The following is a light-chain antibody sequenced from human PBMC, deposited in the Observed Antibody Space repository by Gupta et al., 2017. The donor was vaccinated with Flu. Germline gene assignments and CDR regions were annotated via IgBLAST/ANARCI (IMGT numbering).Light chain of an antibody. CDR3: QSADSSGTYV. J-gene: IGLJ1*01. Sequence: SFELLRPPPVPVSPGQTARITCSGDALPKQYAYWYQQKPGQAPVLVIYKDSERPSGIPERFSGSSSGTTVTLTISGVQAEDEADYYCQSADSSGTYVFGTGTKVTVL. CDR1: ALPKQY. CDR2: KDS. V-gene: IGLV3-25*01.